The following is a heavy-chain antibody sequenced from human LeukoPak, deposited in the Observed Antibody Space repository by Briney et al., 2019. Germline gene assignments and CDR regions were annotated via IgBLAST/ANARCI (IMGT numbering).Heavy chain of an antibody. CDR3: ASDLAVLRYFDWLSPPGAREGPDY. V-gene: IGHV1-18*01. Sequence: ASVKVSCKASGYTFTSYGISWVRQAPGQGLEGMGWSTAYNGNTNYAQNLQGRSTITTDTSSSTAYMALRSVSSDDTAVYYCASDLAVLRYFDWLSPPGAREGPDYWGQGTLVTVSS. D-gene: IGHD3-9*01. CDR2: STAYNGNT. CDR1: GYTFTSYG. J-gene: IGHJ4*02.